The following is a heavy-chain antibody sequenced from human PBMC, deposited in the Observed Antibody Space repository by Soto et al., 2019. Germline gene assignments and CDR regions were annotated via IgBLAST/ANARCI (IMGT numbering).Heavy chain of an antibody. CDR3: ARESLGYCSGGSCYSDY. CDR1: GYTFTGYY. Sequence: ASVKVSCKASGYTFTGYYMHWVRQAPGQGLEWMGWINPNSGGTNYAQKFQGWVTMTRDTSISTAYMELGRLRSDDTAVYYCARESLGYCSGGSCYSDYWGQGTLVTVSS. CDR2: INPNSGGT. J-gene: IGHJ4*02. D-gene: IGHD2-15*01. V-gene: IGHV1-2*04.